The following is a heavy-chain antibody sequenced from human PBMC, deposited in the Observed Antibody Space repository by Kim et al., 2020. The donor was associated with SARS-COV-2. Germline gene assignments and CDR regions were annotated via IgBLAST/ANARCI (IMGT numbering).Heavy chain of an antibody. CDR2: LHGGGIT. CDR1: GFTISNNF. V-gene: IGHV3-53*01. Sequence: GGSLRLSCAASGFTISNNFMSWVRQASGKGLEWVSILHGGGITYYADSVKGRFTISRDNSKNTLYLEMNSLRAEDTAVYYCATRRRSGYYYGMDVWGQGTTVIVSS. CDR3: ATRRRSGYYYGMDV. J-gene: IGHJ6*02. D-gene: IGHD3-3*01.